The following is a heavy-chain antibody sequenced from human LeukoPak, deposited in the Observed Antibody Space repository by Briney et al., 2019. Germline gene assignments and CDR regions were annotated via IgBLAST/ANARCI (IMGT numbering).Heavy chain of an antibody. CDR2: ISYDGSNK. CDR1: GFTFSSYA. D-gene: IGHD4-4*01. CDR3: ARGVLRGYSNYRYYGMDV. Sequence: HPGGSLRLSCAASGFTFSSYAMHWVRQAPGKGLEWVAVISYDGSNKYYADSVKGRFTISRDNSKNTLYLQMNSLRAEDTAVYYCARGVLRGYSNYRYYGMDVWGQGTTVTVSS. J-gene: IGHJ6*02. V-gene: IGHV3-30-3*01.